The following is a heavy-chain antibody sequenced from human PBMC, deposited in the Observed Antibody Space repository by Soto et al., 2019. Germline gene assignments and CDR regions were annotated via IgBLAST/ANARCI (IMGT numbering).Heavy chain of an antibody. Sequence: PSETLFLTCTVSGGSISRDDYYWTWIRQPPGKGLEWIGYIYYSGRTKYNPALESRIAISIDTSKNHFSLKLSSVSAADTAVYYCAGDRSNSPDYFDYWGQGTLVTVSS. CDR2: IYYSGRT. D-gene: IGHD1-1*01. V-gene: IGHV4-30-4*01. J-gene: IGHJ4*02. CDR1: GGSISRDDYY. CDR3: AGDRSNSPDYFDY.